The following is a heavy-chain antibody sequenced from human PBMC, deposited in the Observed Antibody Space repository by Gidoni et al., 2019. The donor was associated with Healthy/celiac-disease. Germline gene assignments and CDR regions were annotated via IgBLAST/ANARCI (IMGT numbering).Heavy chain of an antibody. J-gene: IGHJ6*02. CDR1: GGSISSGGYY. V-gene: IGHV4-31*03. D-gene: IGHD3-3*01. CDR2: SYYSGST. CDR3: ATAEWSNSLYYYYGMDV. Sequence: QVQLQESGPGLVKPSQTLSLTCTVSGGSISSGGYYWRWIRQHPGKGLEWIGYSYYSGSTYYNPSLKSRVTISVDTSKNQFSLKLSSVTAADTAVYYCATAEWSNSLYYYYGMDVWGQGTTVTVSS.